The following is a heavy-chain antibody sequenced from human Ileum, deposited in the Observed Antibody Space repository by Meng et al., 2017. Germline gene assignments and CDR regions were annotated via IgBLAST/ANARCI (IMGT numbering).Heavy chain of an antibody. V-gene: IGHV4-4*02. J-gene: IGHJ4*02. D-gene: IGHD2-15*01. Sequence: VPRDEAGPGLVGPSWTLSLTCTVSVGSISSSFYWSWVRQSPGKGLEWIGQIYLAGSPNYNPSLESRVTISVDKSKNQFSLRLTSVTAADTAIFYCVRHGGKYFDSWGQGTLVTVSS. CDR1: VGSISSSFY. CDR3: VRHGGKYFDS. CDR2: IYLAGSP.